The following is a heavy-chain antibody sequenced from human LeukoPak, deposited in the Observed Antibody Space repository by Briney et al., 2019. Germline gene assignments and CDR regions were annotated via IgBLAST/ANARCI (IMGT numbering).Heavy chain of an antibody. J-gene: IGHJ6*03. CDR3: ARHERSGYLDYYYYYMGV. CDR1: GGSINGYY. Sequence: SETLSLTCTVSGGSINGYYWSWIRQSPQTRLEWIGIVYPDGNSKYTPSLASRVTISADTSRNQVSLTLSSVTAADTAVYYCARHERSGYLDYYYYYMGVWGRGTSVTVSS. V-gene: IGHV4-59*08. D-gene: IGHD3-3*01. CDR2: VYPDGNS.